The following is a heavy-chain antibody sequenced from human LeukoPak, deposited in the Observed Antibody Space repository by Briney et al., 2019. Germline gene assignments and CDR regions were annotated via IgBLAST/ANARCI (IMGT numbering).Heavy chain of an antibody. CDR1: GGSISSYY. CDR2: IYYSGST. CDR3: ARDFRRTDYYDFWSGYPKGHIDY. J-gene: IGHJ4*02. Sequence: SETLSLXCTVSGGSISSYYWGWIRQPPGKGLEWIGSIYYSGSTYYNPSLKSRVTISVDTSKNQFSLKLSSVTAADTAVYYCARDFRRTDYYDFWSGYPKGHIDYWGQGTLVTVSS. V-gene: IGHV4-39*02. D-gene: IGHD3-3*01.